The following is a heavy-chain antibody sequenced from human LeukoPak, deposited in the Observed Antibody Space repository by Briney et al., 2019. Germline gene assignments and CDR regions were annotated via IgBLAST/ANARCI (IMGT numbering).Heavy chain of an antibody. CDR2: INSDGSSP. V-gene: IGHV3-74*01. CDR1: GFTFGNYW. CDR3: ARDRGWGDYLFDY. J-gene: IGHJ4*02. D-gene: IGHD4-17*01. Sequence: GGSLRLSCAAPGFTFGNYWMHWVRQAPGKRLVWVSRINSDGSSPSHADSVKGRFTISRDNVKNTLYLQMNSLRAEDAAVYYCARDRGWGDYLFDYWGQGTLVTVSS.